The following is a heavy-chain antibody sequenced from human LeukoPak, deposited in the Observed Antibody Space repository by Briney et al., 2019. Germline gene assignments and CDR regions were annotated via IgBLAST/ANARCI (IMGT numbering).Heavy chain of an antibody. CDR1: GGSISSYY. CDR2: IYYSGST. J-gene: IGHJ1*01. Sequence: PLETLSLTCTVSGGSISSYYWSWIRQPPGKGLEWIGYIYYSGSTNYNPSLKSRVTISVDTSKNQFSLRLSSVTTADTAVYYCASIAGPNQNFQHWGQGTLVTVSS. D-gene: IGHD1-26*01. V-gene: IGHV4-59*01. CDR3: ASIAGPNQNFQH.